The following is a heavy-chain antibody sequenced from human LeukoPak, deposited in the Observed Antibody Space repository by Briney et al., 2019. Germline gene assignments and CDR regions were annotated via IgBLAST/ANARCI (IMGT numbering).Heavy chain of an antibody. V-gene: IGHV3-74*01. CDR1: GLTFSSHR. J-gene: IGHJ4*02. CDR2: INDDGSST. D-gene: IGHD1-26*01. CDR3: ARPLVGDALDY. Sequence: GGSLRLSCAASGLTFSSHRMHWVRQAPGKGLVWVSRINDDGSSTTYADSVKGRFTISRDNTKNMLYLEMKSLRAEDTAVYYCARPLVGDALDYWGQGTLVTVSS.